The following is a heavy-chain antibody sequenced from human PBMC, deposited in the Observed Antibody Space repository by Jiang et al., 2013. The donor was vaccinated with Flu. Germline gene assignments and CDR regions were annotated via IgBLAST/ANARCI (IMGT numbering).Heavy chain of an antibody. CDR2: IYYSGST. V-gene: IGHV4-39*01. CDR3: ARHPQRFYYDTSGYCDY. CDR1: GGSITSSGHY. Sequence: GLVKPSETLSLTCTVSGGSITSSGHYWVWIRQPPGKGLEWVGNIYYSGSTNYNPSLKSRVTISVDTSKNQFSLKLSSVTAADTAVYYCARHPQRFYYDTSGYCDYWGQGTLVTVSS. D-gene: IGHD3-22*01. J-gene: IGHJ4*02.